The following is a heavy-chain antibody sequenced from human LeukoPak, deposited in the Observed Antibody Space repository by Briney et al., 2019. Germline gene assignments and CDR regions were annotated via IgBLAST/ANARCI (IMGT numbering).Heavy chain of an antibody. J-gene: IGHJ4*02. Sequence: PGESLRLSCAASGXTFSSYWMHWVRQAPGKGLVWVSRINSDGSSTSYADSVKGRFTISRDNAKNTLYLQMNSLRAEDTAVFYCARDPKNNYFDYWGQGTLVTVSS. CDR1: GXTFSSYW. V-gene: IGHV3-74*01. CDR3: ARDPKNNYFDY. CDR2: INSDGSST.